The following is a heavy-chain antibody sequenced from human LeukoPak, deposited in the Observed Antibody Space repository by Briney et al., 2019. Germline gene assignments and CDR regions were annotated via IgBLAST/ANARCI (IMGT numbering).Heavy chain of an antibody. Sequence: SETLSLTCTVSGGSISSYYWSWIRRPPGKGLEWIGYIYYSGTTNYNPSLKSRVTISVDTSKNQFSLKLSSVTAADTAAYYCARGVYIAAAQYGYWGQGTLVTVSS. V-gene: IGHV4-59*01. J-gene: IGHJ4*02. CDR3: ARGVYIAAAQYGY. CDR2: IYYSGTT. D-gene: IGHD6-13*01. CDR1: GGSISSYY.